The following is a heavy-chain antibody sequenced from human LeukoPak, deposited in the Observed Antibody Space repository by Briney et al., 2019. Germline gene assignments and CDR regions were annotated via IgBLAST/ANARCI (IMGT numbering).Heavy chain of an antibody. CDR2: VSGDGTKT. Sequence: GGSLRLSCTASGFTFSTYWMHWVRQAPGKGLVWVSRVSGDGTKTSYADSVKGRFTISRDNAKNSLYLQMNSLRAEDTAVYYCVRDTFSPDAFDIWGQGTMVTVSS. CDR3: VRDTFSPDAFDI. CDR1: GFTFSTYW. V-gene: IGHV3-74*01. J-gene: IGHJ3*02. D-gene: IGHD3-16*01.